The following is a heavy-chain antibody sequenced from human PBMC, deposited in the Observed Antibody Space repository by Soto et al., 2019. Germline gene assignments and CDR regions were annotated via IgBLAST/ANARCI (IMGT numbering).Heavy chain of an antibody. Sequence: ASVKVSCKASGYTFTSYGISWVRQAPGQGLEGMGWISAYNGNTNYAQKLQGRVTMTTDTSTSTAYNELRSLRSDDTAVYYCARAIGGDTQCDYWGQGTLVTVSS. CDR3: ARAIGGDTQCDY. CDR1: GYTFTSYG. CDR2: ISAYNGNT. D-gene: IGHD1-26*01. V-gene: IGHV1-18*04. J-gene: IGHJ4*02.